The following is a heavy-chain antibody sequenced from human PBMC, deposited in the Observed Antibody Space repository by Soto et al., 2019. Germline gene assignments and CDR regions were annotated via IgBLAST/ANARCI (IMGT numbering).Heavy chain of an antibody. Sequence: SETLSLTCVVYGGSFNSNYWTWVRRPPGKGLEWIGEINHSGNTNYGPSFKSRVTISVDTSKNQFSLNLSSVTAADTAVYYCLSARFDYWGQGTLVTVSS. V-gene: IGHV4-34*01. CDR2: INHSGNT. J-gene: IGHJ4*02. CDR1: GGSFNSNY. CDR3: LSARFDY. D-gene: IGHD6-19*01.